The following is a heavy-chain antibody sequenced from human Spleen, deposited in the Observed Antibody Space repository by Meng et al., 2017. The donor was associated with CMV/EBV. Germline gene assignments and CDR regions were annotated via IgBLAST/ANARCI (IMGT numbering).Heavy chain of an antibody. CDR3: ARERDDAFDF. Sequence: ASVKVSCKASGYTFTGDYVHWVRQAPGQGLEWMGWINPKSGATNYAQRYRGRVTMTRDTSINTVFLDLTRLRTDDTAMYFCARERDDAFDFWGQGTTVTVSS. V-gene: IGHV1-2*02. J-gene: IGHJ3*01. CDR1: GYTFTGDY. CDR2: INPKSGAT.